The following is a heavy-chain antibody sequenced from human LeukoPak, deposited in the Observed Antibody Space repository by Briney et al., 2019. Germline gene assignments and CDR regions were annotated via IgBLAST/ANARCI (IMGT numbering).Heavy chain of an antibody. J-gene: IGHJ5*02. CDR1: GYTFTSYY. V-gene: IGHV1-46*01. CDR3: ARGGSLGGIAAADWFDP. CDR2: INPSGGST. Sequence: ASVKVSCKASGYTFTSYYMHWVRQAPGQGLEWMGIINPSGGSTSYAQKFQGRVTMTRDMSTSTVYMELSSLRSEDTAVYYCARGGSLGGIAAADWFDPWGQGTLVTVSS. D-gene: IGHD6-13*01.